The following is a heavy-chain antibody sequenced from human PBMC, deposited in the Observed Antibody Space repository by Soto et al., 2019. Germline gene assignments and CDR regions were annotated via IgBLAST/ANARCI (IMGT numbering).Heavy chain of an antibody. V-gene: IGHV1-69*02. J-gene: IGHJ6*02. CDR3: ARAGPTHYYGMAV. Sequence: QVQLVQSGAEVKKPGSSVKVSCKASGGTFSSYTISWARQAPGQGLEWMGRIIPILGIANYAQKFQGRVTITADKSTSTAYMELSSLRSEDTAVYYCARAGPTHYYGMAVWGQGTTVTVSS. CDR1: GGTFSSYT. D-gene: IGHD3-10*01. CDR2: IIPILGIA.